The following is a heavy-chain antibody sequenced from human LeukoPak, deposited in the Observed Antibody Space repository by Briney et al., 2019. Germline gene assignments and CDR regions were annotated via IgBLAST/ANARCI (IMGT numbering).Heavy chain of an antibody. D-gene: IGHD3-22*01. CDR2: IDPSDSYT. CDR1: GYSFLNYW. J-gene: IGHJ3*02. V-gene: IGHV5-10-1*01. CDR3: ARHPQAWLEGSFDI. Sequence: GESLKISCKTSGYSFLNYWISWVRQMPGKGLEWMGRIDPSDSYTNYSPSFQGHVTISADNSITTAYLHWRSLRASDTAMYYCARHPQAWLEGSFDIWGEGTMVTVSS.